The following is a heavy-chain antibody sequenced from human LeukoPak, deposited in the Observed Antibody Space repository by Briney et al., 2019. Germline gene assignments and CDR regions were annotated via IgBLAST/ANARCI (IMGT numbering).Heavy chain of an antibody. CDR3: ARVIPVLRYFDWLSAGFDY. CDR1: GGSISSSSYY. J-gene: IGHJ4*02. CDR2: IYYSGST. D-gene: IGHD3-9*01. Sequence: PSETLSLTCTVSGGSISSSSYYWGWIRQPPGKGLEWIGSIYYSGSTYYNPSLKSRVTISVDTSKNQFSLKLSSVTAADTAVYYCARVIPVLRYFDWLSAGFDYWGQGTLVTVSS. V-gene: IGHV4-39*07.